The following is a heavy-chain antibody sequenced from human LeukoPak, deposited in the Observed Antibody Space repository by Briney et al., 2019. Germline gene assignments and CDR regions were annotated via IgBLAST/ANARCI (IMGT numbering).Heavy chain of an antibody. CDR1: GFTFSSYT. V-gene: IGHV3-23*01. Sequence: GGSLRLSCAASGFTFSSYTMSWVRQAPGKGLEWVSGISGSGGSIYYADSVKGRFTISRDNSKNTLYLQMNSLRAEDTAVYYCAKGHQDYYDSSGYFFFDYWGQGTLVTVSS. CDR2: ISGSGGSI. D-gene: IGHD3-22*01. J-gene: IGHJ4*02. CDR3: AKGHQDYYDSSGYFFFDY.